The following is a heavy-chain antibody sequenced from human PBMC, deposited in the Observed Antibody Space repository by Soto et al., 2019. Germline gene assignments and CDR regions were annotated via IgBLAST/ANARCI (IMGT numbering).Heavy chain of an antibody. V-gene: IGHV6-1*01. CDR3: ARGGTIFGVVITYYYYYGMDV. CDR2: TYYRSKGYN. CDR1: GDSVSSNSAA. Sequence: SQTLSLTCAISGDSVSSNSAAWNWIRQSPSRGLEWLGRTYYRSKGYNDYAVSVKSRITINPDTSKNQFSLQLNSVTPGVTAVYYCARGGTIFGVVITYYYYYGMDVWGQGTTVTVSS. D-gene: IGHD3-3*01. J-gene: IGHJ6*02.